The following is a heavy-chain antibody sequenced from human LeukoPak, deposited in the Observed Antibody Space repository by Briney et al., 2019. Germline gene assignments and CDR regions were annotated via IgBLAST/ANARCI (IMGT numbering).Heavy chain of an antibody. V-gene: IGHV3-48*01. J-gene: IGHJ4*02. D-gene: IGHD6-19*01. CDR1: GFTFSSYS. CDR2: ISSNSSTT. CDR3: ARDRGVVPAADLGDSSGWSDLYYFDY. Sequence: GGSLRLSCAASGFTFSSYSMNWVRQAPGKGLEWVSYISSNSSTTYYADSVKGRFTISRDNAKNSLYLQMNSLRAEDTAVYYCARDRGVVPAADLGDSSGWSDLYYFDYWGQGTLVTVSS.